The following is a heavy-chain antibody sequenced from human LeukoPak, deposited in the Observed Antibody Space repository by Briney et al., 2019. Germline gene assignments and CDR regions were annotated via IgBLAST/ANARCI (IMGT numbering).Heavy chain of an antibody. CDR1: GFTFDDYA. D-gene: IGHD6-19*01. CDR3: ARERLGIAVAGPGAFDI. Sequence: GGSLRLSCAASGFTFDDYAMHWVRQAPGKGLEWVSGISWNSGSIGYADSVKGRFTISRDNAKNSLYLQMNSLRAEDTAVYYCARERLGIAVAGPGAFDIWGQGTMVTVSS. V-gene: IGHV3-9*01. J-gene: IGHJ3*02. CDR2: ISWNSGSI.